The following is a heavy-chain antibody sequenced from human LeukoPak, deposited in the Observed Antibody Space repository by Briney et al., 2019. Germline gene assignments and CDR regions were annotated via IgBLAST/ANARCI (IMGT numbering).Heavy chain of an antibody. Sequence: PSETLSLTCSVSGGSMSSGGYYWSWIRQHPGKGLEWMGHIYYSGTVYYNPSLRRRVSISVDTSKNQFSLRLSSVTVADTAVYYCARLGMAASYFYDSSGDKFDYWGQGTLVTVSS. CDR1: GGSMSSGGYY. CDR3: ARLGMAASYFYDSSGDKFDY. CDR2: IYYSGTV. J-gene: IGHJ4*02. D-gene: IGHD3-22*01. V-gene: IGHV4-31*03.